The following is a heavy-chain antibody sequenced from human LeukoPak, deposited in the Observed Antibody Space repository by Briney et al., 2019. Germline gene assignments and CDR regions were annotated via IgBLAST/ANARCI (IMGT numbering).Heavy chain of an antibody. CDR3: ARGHELLFEPFDL. V-gene: IGHV1-69*01. D-gene: IGHD2-15*01. Sequence: EASVKVSCKTSGGTFSSYAVSWVRQAPGQGLEWMGGIIPIFTTPNYAQKFQGRLTITADESTTTAYMELSSLRSEDTAVYYCARGHELLFEPFDLWGQGTLVTVSS. CDR1: GGTFSSYA. J-gene: IGHJ5*02. CDR2: IIPIFTTP.